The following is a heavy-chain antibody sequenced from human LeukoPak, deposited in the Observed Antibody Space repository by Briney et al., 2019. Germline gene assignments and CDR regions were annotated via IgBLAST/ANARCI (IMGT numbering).Heavy chain of an antibody. V-gene: IGHV1-69*02. CDR1: GRTFSSYT. CDR3: ASLSDSGVVTYDY. D-gene: IGHD3-3*01. CDR2: IIPILGIA. Sequence: SVKVSCKASGRTFSSYTISWVRQAPGQGLDWMGRIIPILGIANYAQKFQGRVTITADKSTSTAYMELSSLRSEDTAVYYCASLSDSGVVTYDYWGQGTLVTVSS. J-gene: IGHJ4*02.